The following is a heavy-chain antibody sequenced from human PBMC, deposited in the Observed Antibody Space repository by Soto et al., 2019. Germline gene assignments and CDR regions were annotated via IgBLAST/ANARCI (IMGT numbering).Heavy chain of an antibody. CDR3: ARAFHYYGSSDPSVY. V-gene: IGHV4-34*01. CDR1: GGSFSGYY. J-gene: IGHJ4*02. D-gene: IGHD3-22*01. CDR2: INHSGST. Sequence: SETLSLTCAVYGGSFSGYYWSWIRQPPGKGLEWIGEINHSGSTNYNPSLKSRVTISVDTSKNQFSLKLSSVTAADTAVYYCARAFHYYGSSDPSVYWGQGTLVTVSS.